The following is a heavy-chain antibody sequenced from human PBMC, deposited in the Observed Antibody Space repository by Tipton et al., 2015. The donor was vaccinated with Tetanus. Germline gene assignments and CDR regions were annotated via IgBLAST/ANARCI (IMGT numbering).Heavy chain of an antibody. D-gene: IGHD3-9*01. Sequence: GLVKPSETLSLTCTVSGASLRGGDYYWSWIRQPPGKGLEWIGYVYYSGSTNYNPSLKSRVTISVDTSKNQFSLNLSSVTAADTAVYYCARSGYYSRAYYHYRMDVWGQGTTVSVSS. J-gene: IGHJ6*02. CDR2: VYYSGST. CDR1: GASLRGGDYY. CDR3: ARSGYYSRAYYHYRMDV. V-gene: IGHV4-61*08.